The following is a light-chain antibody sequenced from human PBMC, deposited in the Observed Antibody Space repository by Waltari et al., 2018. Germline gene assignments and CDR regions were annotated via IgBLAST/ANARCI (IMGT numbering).Light chain of an antibody. J-gene: IGLJ2*01. V-gene: IGLV2-14*03. CDR2: DVS. CDR1: SSDVGAYNY. Sequence: QSALTQPASVSGSPGQSITISCTGSSSDVGAYNYASWYQHHPGKAPQLIISDVSVRTSGVSDRFAGSKSGDTASLSISGLRADDEANYYCSAYTRVNTVVFGGGTKVTVL. CDR3: SAYTRVNTVV.